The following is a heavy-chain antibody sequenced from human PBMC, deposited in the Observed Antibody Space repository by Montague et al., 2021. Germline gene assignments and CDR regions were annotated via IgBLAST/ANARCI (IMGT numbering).Heavy chain of an antibody. CDR3: ASDRGPFDY. D-gene: IGHD3-10*01. V-gene: IGHV4-34*01. J-gene: IGHJ4*02. CDR1: GGSLSEYY. CDR2: VRHIGST. Sequence: SETLSLTCGVYGGSLSEYYWTWIRQSPEKGLEWIGEVRHIGSTNXNPSLKSRVTMLVDKSKNQFSLKLRSVTAADTAVYYCASDRGPFDYWGQGTVVTVSS.